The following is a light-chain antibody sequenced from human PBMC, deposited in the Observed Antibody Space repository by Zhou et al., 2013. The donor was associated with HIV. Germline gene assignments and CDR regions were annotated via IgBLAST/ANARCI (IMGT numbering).Light chain of an antibody. CDR2: GVS. CDR1: QSVSSN. V-gene: IGKV3-15*01. Sequence: EIVMTQSPATLSVSPGERATLSCRASQSVSSNLAWYQQKPGQPPRLLIYGVSTRATGIPARFSASGTGTDFTLTISSLQSEDFAIYYCQQYHHWPPATFGQGTRLDI. J-gene: IGKJ5*01. CDR3: QQYHHWPPAT.